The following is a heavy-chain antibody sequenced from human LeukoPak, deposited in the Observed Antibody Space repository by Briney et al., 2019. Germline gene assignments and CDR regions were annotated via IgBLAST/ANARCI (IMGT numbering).Heavy chain of an antibody. V-gene: IGHV1-2*06. CDR3: AKVPPSITAGGNWLDP. CDR2: INPDTGGT. Sequence: ASVKVSCKASGYTFTGYYIHWVRQAPGQGLEWMGRINPDTGGTDYAQKFQGRITMTRDTSITTAYMELSRLTSDDTAMYYCAKVPPSITAGGNWLDPWGQGALVTVSS. D-gene: IGHD6-13*01. CDR1: GYTFTGYY. J-gene: IGHJ5*02.